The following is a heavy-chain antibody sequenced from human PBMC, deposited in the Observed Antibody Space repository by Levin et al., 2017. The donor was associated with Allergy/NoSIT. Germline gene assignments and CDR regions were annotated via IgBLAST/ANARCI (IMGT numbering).Heavy chain of an antibody. CDR2: ISDSSDST. V-gene: IGHV3-23*01. J-gene: IGHJ3*02. Sequence: PEASVKVSCAASGFTFSSYAMSWVRQAPGKGLEWVSAISDSSDSTYYADSVKGRFTISRDNSKNTLYLQMNSLRAEDTAVYYCAKDRSQWLLHDAFDIWGQGTMVTVSS. D-gene: IGHD6-19*01. CDR3: AKDRSQWLLHDAFDI. CDR1: GFTFSSYA.